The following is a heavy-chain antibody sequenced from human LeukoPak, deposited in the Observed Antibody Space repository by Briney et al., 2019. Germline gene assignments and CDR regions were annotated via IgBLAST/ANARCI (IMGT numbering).Heavy chain of an antibody. CDR1: GGTFSSYA. J-gene: IGHJ4*02. D-gene: IGHD5-24*01. CDR3: ARGLNNRDGYNDY. CDR2: IIPIFGTA. Sequence: VASVKVSCKASGGTFSSYAISWVRQAPGQGLEWMGGIIPIFGTANYAQKFQGRVTITTDESTSTAYMELSSLRSEDTAVYYCARGLNNRDGYNDYWGQGTLVTVSS. V-gene: IGHV1-69*05.